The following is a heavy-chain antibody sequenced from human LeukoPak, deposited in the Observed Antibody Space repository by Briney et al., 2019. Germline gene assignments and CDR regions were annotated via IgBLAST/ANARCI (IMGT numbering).Heavy chain of an antibody. V-gene: IGHV6-1*01. CDR2: TYYRSKWYN. CDR1: GDIVSSNSAA. D-gene: IGHD3-3*01. Sequence: SQTLSLTCAISGDIVSSNSAAWNWIRQSPSRGLEWLGRTYYRSKWYNDYAVSVKSRITINPDTSKNQFSLQLNSVTPEDTAVYYCARVGTYYDFWSGYHSPRPWYFDLWGRGTLVTVSS. CDR3: ARVGTYYDFWSGYHSPRPWYFDL. J-gene: IGHJ2*01.